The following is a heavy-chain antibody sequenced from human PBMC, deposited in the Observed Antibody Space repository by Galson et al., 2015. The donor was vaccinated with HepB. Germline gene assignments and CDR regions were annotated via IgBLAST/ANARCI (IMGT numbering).Heavy chain of an antibody. CDR2: ISGGGGHT. V-gene: IGHV3-23*01. CDR1: GFTFTTYT. CDR3: AKDGPPSFIPHFFDS. J-gene: IGHJ4*02. D-gene: IGHD2-21*01. Sequence: SLRLSCAASGFTFTTYTMGWVRQAPGKGLEWVSSISGGGGHTYYADSVQGRFTISRDRSRNTVSLQMNRLRAEDTAVYYCAKDGPPSFIPHFFDSWGQGTLVTVSS.